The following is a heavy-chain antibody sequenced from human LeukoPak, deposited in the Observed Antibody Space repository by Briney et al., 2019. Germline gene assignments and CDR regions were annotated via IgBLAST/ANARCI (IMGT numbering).Heavy chain of an antibody. CDR2: INWNGGST. D-gene: IGHD6-19*01. J-gene: IGHJ4*02. V-gene: IGHV3-20*04. Sequence: GGSLRLSCAASGFTFDDYGMSWVRQAPGEGLEWVSGINWNGGSTGYADSVKGRFTISRDNAKNSLYLQMNSLRAEDTALYYCARVSVAGDYFDYWGQGTLVTVSS. CDR3: ARVSVAGDYFDY. CDR1: GFTFDDYG.